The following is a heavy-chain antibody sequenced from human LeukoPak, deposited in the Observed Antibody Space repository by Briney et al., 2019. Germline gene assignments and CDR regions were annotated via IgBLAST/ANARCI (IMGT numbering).Heavy chain of an antibody. Sequence: GGSLRLSCAASGFTFSNYWMSWVRQAPGKGLEWVANIKQDGSEKYYVDSVKGRFTISRDNAKNSLYLQMNSLRAEDTAVYYCARVGSSSWYHYYYMDVWGKGTTVTVSS. CDR3: ARVGSSSWYHYYYMDV. CDR2: IKQDGSEK. V-gene: IGHV3-7*01. D-gene: IGHD6-13*01. J-gene: IGHJ6*03. CDR1: GFTFSNYW.